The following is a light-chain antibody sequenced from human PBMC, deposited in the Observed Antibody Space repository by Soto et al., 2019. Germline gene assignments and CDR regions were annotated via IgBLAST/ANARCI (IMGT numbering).Light chain of an antibody. CDR1: QSVSSSY. V-gene: IGKV3-20*01. Sequence: SVLTQSPGTLSLSPGERATLSCRASQSVSSSYLAWYQQKPGQAPRLLIYGASSRATGIPDRFSGSGSGTDFTLTISRLEPEDFAVYYCQQYDSSSWTFGQGTKVDIK. CDR2: GAS. J-gene: IGKJ1*01. CDR3: QQYDSSSWT.